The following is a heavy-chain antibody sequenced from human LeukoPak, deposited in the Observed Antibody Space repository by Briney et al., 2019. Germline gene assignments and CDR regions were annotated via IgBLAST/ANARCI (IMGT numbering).Heavy chain of an antibody. V-gene: IGHV3-23*01. CDR3: AKAMDPDIVVVPAAIGY. CDR1: GFTFSNYA. D-gene: IGHD2-2*01. CDR2: LGGSGINT. J-gene: IGHJ4*02. Sequence: GGSLRLSCAASGFTFSNYAMSWVRQAPGKGLEWVSALGGSGINTYYADSVKGRFTISRDNSKNTLYLQMNSLGAEDTAVYYCAKAMDPDIVVVPAAIGYWGQGTLVTVSS.